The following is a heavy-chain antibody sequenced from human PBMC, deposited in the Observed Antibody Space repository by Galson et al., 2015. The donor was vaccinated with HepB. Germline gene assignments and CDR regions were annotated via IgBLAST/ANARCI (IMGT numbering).Heavy chain of an antibody. J-gene: IGHJ4*02. CDR3: ARARYGYSPPEY. CDR2: IGTYNGNT. V-gene: IGHV1-18*01. CDR1: GYTFTSHG. Sequence: SVKVSCKASGYTFTSHGISWVRQAPGQGPEWMGWIGTYNGNTDYAQKFQGRVTMTTDTSANTAYMEVRGLRSDDTAIFYCARARYGYSPPEYWGRGTLVTVSS. D-gene: IGHD5-18*01.